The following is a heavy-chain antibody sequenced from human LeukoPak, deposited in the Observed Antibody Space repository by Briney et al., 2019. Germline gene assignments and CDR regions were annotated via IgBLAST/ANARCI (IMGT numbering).Heavy chain of an antibody. Sequence: GGSLRLSCAASGFTYNSYAISWVRQAPAKGREWVSSISGSDGSTYYADSLKGPITISKDNSKNTLYLHINSVRAEDTAVYYYAKDVDTAMAPIAFDIWGQGTMVTVSS. CDR3: AKDVDTAMAPIAFDI. J-gene: IGHJ3*02. D-gene: IGHD5-18*01. CDR2: ISGSDGST. CDR1: GFTYNSYA. V-gene: IGHV3-23*01.